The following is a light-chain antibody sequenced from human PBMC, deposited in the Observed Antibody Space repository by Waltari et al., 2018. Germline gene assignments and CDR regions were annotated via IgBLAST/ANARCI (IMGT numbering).Light chain of an antibody. CDR2: AAS. CDR1: QGISSY. V-gene: IGKV1-8*01. CDR3: QQYYSYPLT. Sequence: AIRMTQSPSSLSASTGDRVTITCRASQGISSYLAWYQKKPGKAPNLLIYAASTLQSGVASRFSGSGSGTDFTLTISCLQSEDFATYYCQQYYSYPLTFGGGTKVEIK. J-gene: IGKJ4*01.